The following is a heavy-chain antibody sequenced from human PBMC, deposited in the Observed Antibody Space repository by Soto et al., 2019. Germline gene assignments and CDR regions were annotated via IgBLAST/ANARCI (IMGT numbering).Heavy chain of an antibody. CDR2: IRNKTNNYAT. V-gene: IGHV3-73*02. CDR3: TSRRDWTAVDPLDY. CDR1: GFTFSDSA. D-gene: IGHD5-18*01. Sequence: EVQRVESGGGLVQPGGSLKLSCAASGFTFSDSAMHWVRQASGKGLEWVGRIRNKTNNYATAYTASVKGRFTISRDDSKNTVYLQMNSLKIDDTAVYYCTSRRDWTAVDPLDYWGQGTLVTVSS. J-gene: IGHJ4*02.